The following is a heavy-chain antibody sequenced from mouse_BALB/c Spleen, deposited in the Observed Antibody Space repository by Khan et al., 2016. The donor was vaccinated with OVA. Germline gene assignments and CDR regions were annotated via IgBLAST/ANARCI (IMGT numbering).Heavy chain of an antibody. V-gene: IGHV1-7*01. CDR3: TRDRIDY. Sequence: QVQLQQSGAELAKPGASVKMSCKASGYTFTTYWMHWVKQRPGQGLEWIGYINPTSGYTDYNEKFTDRATLSADKSSSTAYMQLSSLTSEDCAVYYCTRDRIDYWGQGTTLTVSA. CDR2: INPTSGYT. CDR1: GYTFTTYW. J-gene: IGHJ2*01.